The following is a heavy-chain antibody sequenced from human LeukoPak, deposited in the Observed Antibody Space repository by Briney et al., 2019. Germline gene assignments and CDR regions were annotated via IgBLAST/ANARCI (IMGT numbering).Heavy chain of an antibody. V-gene: IGHV3-21*01. J-gene: IGHJ6*02. CDR1: GFTFSTYS. D-gene: IGHD5-18*01. Sequence: PGGSLRLSCAASGFTFSTYSMNWVRQAPGKGLEWVSSISTSTSYIYYADSVKGRFTISRDNAKNSLYLQMNSLRAEDTAVYYRARWATYSYGYYYYYGMDVWGQGTTVTVSS. CDR2: ISTSTSYI. CDR3: ARWATYSYGYYYYYGMDV.